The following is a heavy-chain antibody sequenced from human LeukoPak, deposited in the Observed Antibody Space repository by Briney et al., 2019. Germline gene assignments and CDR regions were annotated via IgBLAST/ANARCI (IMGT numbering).Heavy chain of an antibody. CDR1: GFTFSSYA. CDR2: ILGSGGGDST. Sequence: GGSLRLSCAASGFTFSSYAMSWVRQAPGKGLEWVTTILGSGGGDSTYYADSVKGRFTISRDNSKNTLYLQVNSLRAEDTAVYYCAKEEWLGKMNYFDYWGQGTLVTVSS. D-gene: IGHD3-3*01. V-gene: IGHV3-23*01. CDR3: AKEEWLGKMNYFDY. J-gene: IGHJ4*02.